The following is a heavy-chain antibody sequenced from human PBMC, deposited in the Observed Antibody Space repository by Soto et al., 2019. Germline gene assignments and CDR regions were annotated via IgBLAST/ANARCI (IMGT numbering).Heavy chain of an antibody. CDR3: ARIPYYDSSGYSAASGAFDI. CDR1: GGTFSSYA. CDR2: IIPIFGTA. V-gene: IGHV1-69*13. Sequence: ASVKVSCKASGGTFSSYAISWVRQAPGQGLEWMGGIIPIFGTANYAQKFQGRVTITADESTSTAYMELSSLRSEDTAVYYCARIPYYDSSGYSAASGAFDIWGQGTMVTVSS. D-gene: IGHD3-22*01. J-gene: IGHJ3*02.